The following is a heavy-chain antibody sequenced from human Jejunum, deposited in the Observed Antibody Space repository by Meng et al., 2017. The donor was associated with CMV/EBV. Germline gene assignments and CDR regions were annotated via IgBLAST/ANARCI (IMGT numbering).Heavy chain of an antibody. Sequence: ASGFTFSSYAMSWVRQTPGKGLEWVSAISGNGGNTYYADSVKGRFTISRDNSKNTLYLQINSLRAEDTAVYYCAKSPGWELPFDYWGQGTLVTVSS. CDR1: GFTFSSYA. V-gene: IGHV3-23*01. J-gene: IGHJ4*02. D-gene: IGHD1-26*01. CDR2: ISGNGGNT. CDR3: AKSPGWELPFDY.